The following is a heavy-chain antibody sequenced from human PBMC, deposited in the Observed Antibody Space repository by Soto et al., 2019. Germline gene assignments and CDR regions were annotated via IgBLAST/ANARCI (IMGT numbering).Heavy chain of an antibody. Sequence: SETLSLTCAVYGGSFSGYYWSWIRQPPGKGLEWIGEINHSGSTNHNPSLKSRVTISVDTSKNQFSLKLSSVTAADTAVYYCASIYADYYDSSGYPKNYDYWGQGTLVTVSS. CDR2: INHSGST. CDR1: GGSFSGYY. J-gene: IGHJ4*02. D-gene: IGHD3-22*01. CDR3: ASIYADYYDSSGYPKNYDY. V-gene: IGHV4-34*01.